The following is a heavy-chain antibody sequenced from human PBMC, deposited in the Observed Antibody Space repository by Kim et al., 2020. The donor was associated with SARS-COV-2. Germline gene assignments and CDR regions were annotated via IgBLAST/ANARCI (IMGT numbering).Heavy chain of an antibody. V-gene: IGHV3-64D*06. Sequence: GGSLRLSCSASGFTFSTYAMHWVRQAPGKGLEYVSSISSYGDSTFYSNSVKGRFTISRDSSKNTLYLQMSSLRAEDSAVYYCLKDPAGRGLYRGYFDHWGQGTLVTVSS. J-gene: IGHJ5*02. D-gene: IGHD2-15*01. CDR1: GFTFSTYA. CDR3: LKDPAGRGLYRGYFDH. CDR2: ISSYGDST.